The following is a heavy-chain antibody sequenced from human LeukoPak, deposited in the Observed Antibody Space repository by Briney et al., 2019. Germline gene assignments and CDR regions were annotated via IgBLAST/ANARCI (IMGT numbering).Heavy chain of an antibody. CDR2: VFSSGST. J-gene: IGHJ3*02. V-gene: IGHV4-4*07. CDR3: ARVSRGYSGYDGAFDI. Sequence: SETLSLTCTVSGPSIRSYFWSWIRQPAGKGLEWIGRVFSSGSTSYNPSLKSRVTMSLDTSKNQFSLRLSSVTAADTAVYYCARVSRGYSGYDGAFDIWGQGTMVTVSS. D-gene: IGHD5-12*01. CDR1: GPSIRSYF.